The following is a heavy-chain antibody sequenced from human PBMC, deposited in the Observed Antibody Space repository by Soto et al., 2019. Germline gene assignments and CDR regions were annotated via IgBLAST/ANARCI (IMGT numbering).Heavy chain of an antibody. CDR2: IYPGDSDT. D-gene: IGHD2-8*01. CDR3: ARRRGRCSDGVCYSWWFDP. V-gene: IGHV5-51*01. J-gene: IGHJ5*02. Sequence: GESLKISCKGSGYSFTSYWIGWVRQMPGKGLEWMGIIYPGDSDTRYSPSFQGQVTISADKSISTYLQWSSLKASDTGIYYCARRRGRCSDGVCYSWWFDPWGQGTRVTVSS. CDR1: GYSFTSYW.